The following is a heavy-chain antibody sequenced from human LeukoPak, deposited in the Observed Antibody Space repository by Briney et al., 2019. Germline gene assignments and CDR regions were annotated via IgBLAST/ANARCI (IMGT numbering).Heavy chain of an antibody. CDR3: ARGPEGLAVAGTLDY. CDR2: ISYDGSNK. J-gene: IGHJ4*02. D-gene: IGHD6-19*01. Sequence: GGSLRLSCAASGFTFSSYAMHWVRQAPGKGLEWVAVISYDGSNKYYADSVRGRFTISRDNSKNTLYLQMNSLRAEDTAVCYCARGPEGLAVAGTLDYWGQGTLVTVSS. CDR1: GFTFSSYA. V-gene: IGHV3-30-3*01.